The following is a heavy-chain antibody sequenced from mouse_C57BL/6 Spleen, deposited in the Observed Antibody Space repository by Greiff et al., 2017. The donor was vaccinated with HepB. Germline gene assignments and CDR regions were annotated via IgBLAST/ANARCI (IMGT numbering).Heavy chain of an antibody. CDR1: GYTFTSYW. Sequence: QVQLQQPGAELVKPGASVKMSCKASGYTFTSYWITWVKQRPGQGLEWIGDIYPGSGSTNYNEKFKSKATLTVDTSSSTAYMQLSSLTSEDSAVYYCARLGHYDYDGFAYRGQGTLVTVSA. V-gene: IGHV1-55*01. D-gene: IGHD2-4*01. J-gene: IGHJ3*01. CDR3: ARLGHYDYDGFAY. CDR2: IYPGSGST.